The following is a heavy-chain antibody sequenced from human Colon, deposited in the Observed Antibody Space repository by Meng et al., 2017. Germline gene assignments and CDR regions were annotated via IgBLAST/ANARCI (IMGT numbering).Heavy chain of an antibody. CDR1: GVSMTNNNW. V-gene: IGHV4-4*02. CDR3: ARDCGSACRFDL. D-gene: IGHD2-21*02. CDR2: IYHKGFV. Sequence: QLQLQESGPGLVKPSGTLSLTCAVSGVSMTNNNWWNWVRQSPGKGLEWIGEIYHKGFVNYNPSLKSRVTISIDKSKNQFSLELTSVTAADTAVYYCARDCGSACRFDLWGQGSLVTVSS. J-gene: IGHJ5*02.